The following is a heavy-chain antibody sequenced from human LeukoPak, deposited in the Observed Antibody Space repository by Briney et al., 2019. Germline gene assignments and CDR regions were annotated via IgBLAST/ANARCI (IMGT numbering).Heavy chain of an antibody. CDR1: GYTFTSYD. V-gene: IGHV1-8*01. CDR3: ASGSDFWSGYYPLYYYYMDV. J-gene: IGHJ6*03. CDR2: MNPNSGNT. D-gene: IGHD3-3*01. Sequence: ASVKVSCKASGYTFTSYDINWVRQATGQGLEWMGWMNPNSGNTGYAQKFQGRVTMTRNTSISTAYMELSSLRSEDTAVYYCASGSDFWSGYYPLYYYYMDVWGKGTTVTVSS.